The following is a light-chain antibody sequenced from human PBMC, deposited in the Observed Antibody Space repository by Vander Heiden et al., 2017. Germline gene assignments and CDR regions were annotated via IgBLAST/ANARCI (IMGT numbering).Light chain of an antibody. CDR2: NAS. J-gene: IGKJ1*01. CDR1: QITDNF. V-gene: IGKV1-5*03. Sequence: DIWMTKSPSTLSASVGDRVTITCRARQITDNFLAWYQQKPGKAPKLLIYNASTLENGVPSRFSGSGSGTEFTLTISSLQPDDSATDYCQEYTSYSTTFGPGTKVEIK. CDR3: QEYTSYSTT.